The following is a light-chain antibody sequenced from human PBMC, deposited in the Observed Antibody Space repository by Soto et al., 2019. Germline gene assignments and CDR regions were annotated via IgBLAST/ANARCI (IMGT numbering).Light chain of an antibody. V-gene: IGKV3-20*01. Sequence: IVLTQSPGTLSLSPGERATLSCRASQSVSTSYLVWYQQKPGQAPRLLIYGASIRATGIPGRFSGSGSGTDFTLTISRLEPEDFAMYYCQQSGSSPWTFGQGTKVEIK. CDR2: GAS. J-gene: IGKJ1*01. CDR3: QQSGSSPWT. CDR1: QSVSTSY.